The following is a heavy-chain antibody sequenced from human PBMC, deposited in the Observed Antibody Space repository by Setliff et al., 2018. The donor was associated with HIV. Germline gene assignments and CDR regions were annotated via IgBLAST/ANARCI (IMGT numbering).Heavy chain of an antibody. J-gene: IGHJ4*02. Sequence: GGSLRLSCVVSGFSVTTAAMAWVRQSPVRGLEWVSVVYSAGNTYYADSVKGRFTVSRDESENTLYLQMNSLRAEDTAVYHCVRDPTLDILTGPYFDYWGQGTLVTVS. CDR3: VRDPTLDILTGPYFDY. CDR2: VYSAGNT. V-gene: IGHV3-53*01. D-gene: IGHD3-9*01. CDR1: GFSVTTAA.